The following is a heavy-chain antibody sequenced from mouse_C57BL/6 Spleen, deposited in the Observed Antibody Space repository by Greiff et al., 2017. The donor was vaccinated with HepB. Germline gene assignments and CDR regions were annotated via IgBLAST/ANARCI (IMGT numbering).Heavy chain of an antibody. CDR1: GFTFSDYY. CDR2: IYYDGSST. V-gene: IGHV5-16*01. CDR3: ARERIYYGSSSGYWYFDV. D-gene: IGHD1-1*01. J-gene: IGHJ1*03. Sequence: EVKLMESEGGLVQPGSSMKLSCTASGFTFSDYYMAWVRQVPEKGLEWVANIYYDGSSTYYLDSLKSRFIISRDNAKNILYLQMSSLKSEDTATYYCARERIYYGSSSGYWYFDVWGTGTTVTVSS.